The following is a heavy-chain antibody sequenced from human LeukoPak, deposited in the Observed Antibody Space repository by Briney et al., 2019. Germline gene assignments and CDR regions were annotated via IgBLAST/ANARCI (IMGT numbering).Heavy chain of an antibody. CDR3: RGGLDY. CDR1: GFTLSSYA. V-gene: IGHV3-53*01. Sequence: GGSLRLSCVVSGFTLSSYAMSWVRQAPGKGLEWVSVIYSGGSTYYADSVKGRFTISRDNSKNTLYLQMNSLRAEDTAVYYCRGGLDYWGQGTLVTVSS. D-gene: IGHD3-10*01. CDR2: IYSGGST. J-gene: IGHJ4*02.